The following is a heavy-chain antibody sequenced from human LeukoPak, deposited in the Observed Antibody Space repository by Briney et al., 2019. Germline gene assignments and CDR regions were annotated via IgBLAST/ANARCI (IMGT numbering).Heavy chain of an antibody. CDR3: ARLLRYSGYDTPPGY. V-gene: IGHV1-2*02. CDR2: INPNSGGT. D-gene: IGHD5-12*01. J-gene: IGHJ4*02. CDR1: GYTFTGYY. Sequence: GASVKISCKASGYTFTGYYMHWVRQAPGQGLEWMGWINPNSGGTDYAQRFQGRVTMTRDTSISTAYMELSRLRSDDTAVYYCARLLRYSGYDTPPGYWGQGTLVTVSS.